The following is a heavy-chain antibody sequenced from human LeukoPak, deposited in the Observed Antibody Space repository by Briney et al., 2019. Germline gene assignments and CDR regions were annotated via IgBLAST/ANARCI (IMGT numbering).Heavy chain of an antibody. CDR2: IKEDGGEK. Sequence: GRSLRLSCAASGFSFSRHWMSWVRQAPGKGLEWVANIKEDGGEKSYVASVKGRFTISRDNAKNTLYLQMTSLRVEDTAVYYCGRGSGVADYWGQGALVTVSS. CDR3: GRGSGVADY. D-gene: IGHD7-27*01. CDR1: GFSFSRHW. V-gene: IGHV3-7*01. J-gene: IGHJ4*02.